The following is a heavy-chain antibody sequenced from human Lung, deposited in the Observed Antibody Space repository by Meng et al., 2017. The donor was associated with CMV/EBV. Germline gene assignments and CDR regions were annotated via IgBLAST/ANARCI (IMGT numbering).Heavy chain of an antibody. CDR1: GFFFDDYG. CDR2: ISWDSSST. D-gene: IGHD2-21*01. Sequence: GGSLRLSCTTSGFFFDDYGMHWVRQRPGKGLEWVSYISWDSSSTYYADSVKGRFIVSRDNSKNSLHLEMSSLRPEDSALYYCTKPRLRDSPDIMDVWGQGTTVXVSS. V-gene: IGHV3-43D*03. J-gene: IGHJ6*02. CDR3: TKPRLRDSPDIMDV.